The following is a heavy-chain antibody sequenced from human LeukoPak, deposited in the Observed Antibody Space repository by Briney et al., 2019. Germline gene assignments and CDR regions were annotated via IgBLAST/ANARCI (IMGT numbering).Heavy chain of an antibody. Sequence: GGSLRLSCAASGFTFNNYAMSWFRQTPGKGLEWVSAISGSGDRTYYAESVKGRFSISRDNSKNTLYLQMHSLRAEDTAVYYCAKPALAARYYFDYWGQGTLVTVSS. CDR3: AKPALAARYYFDY. V-gene: IGHV3-23*01. D-gene: IGHD6-6*01. CDR2: ISGSGDRT. J-gene: IGHJ4*02. CDR1: GFTFNNYA.